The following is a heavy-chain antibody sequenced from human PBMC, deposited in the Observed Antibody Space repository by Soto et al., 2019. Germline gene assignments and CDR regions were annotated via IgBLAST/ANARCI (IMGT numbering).Heavy chain of an antibody. CDR1: GGSISNGGYY. CDR3: ARNQITYYDNISGSLYFFDS. Sequence: SETLSLTCTVSGGSISNGGYYWSWIRQHPGKGLEGIGDIYYSGSTFYNSSLKGRVTISIDTSKNQSSLNLRSVTAADTAVYYCARNQITYYDNISGSLYFFDSWGQGTLVTVSS. D-gene: IGHD3-16*01. J-gene: IGHJ4*02. V-gene: IGHV4-31*03. CDR2: IYYSGST.